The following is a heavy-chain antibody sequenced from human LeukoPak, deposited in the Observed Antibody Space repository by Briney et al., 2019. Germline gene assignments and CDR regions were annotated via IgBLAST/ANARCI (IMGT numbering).Heavy chain of an antibody. CDR1: GGPFSGYY. V-gene: IGHV4-34*01. J-gene: IGHJ6*03. D-gene: IGHD1-14*01. CDR3: AKPGGFFLYYMDV. Sequence: SETLSLTCAVSGGPFSGYYGTWIRQSPGKGLEWIGEIDHSGGTHNNPSLRSRVTISVDTSKSQFSLKLTSVTAADTGAYYCAKPGGFFLYYMDVWGKGTTVTVSS. CDR2: IDHSGGT.